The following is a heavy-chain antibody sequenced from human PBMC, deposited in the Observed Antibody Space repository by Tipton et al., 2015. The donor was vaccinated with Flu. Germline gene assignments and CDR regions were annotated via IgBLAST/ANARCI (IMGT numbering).Heavy chain of an antibody. CDR1: GDSVSNNTAA. CDR2: TYYRTQWRA. V-gene: IGHV6-1*01. J-gene: IGHJ2*01. Sequence: GLVKPSQTLSLTCAISGDSVSNNTAAWNWIRQSPSRGLEWLGRTYYRTQWRADYAASVRGRITINPDTSKNQISLQLKFVTPDDTAVYYCARDHEWRNWYFDLWGRGTLVTVSS. D-gene: IGHD3-3*01. CDR3: ARDHEWRNWYFDL.